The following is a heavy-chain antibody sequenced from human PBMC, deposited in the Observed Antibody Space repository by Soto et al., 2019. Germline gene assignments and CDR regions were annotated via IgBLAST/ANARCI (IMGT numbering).Heavy chain of an antibody. V-gene: IGHV3-9*01. Sequence: GGSLRLSCAASGFTFDDYAMHWVRQAPGKGLEWVSGISWNSGSIGYADSVKGRFTISRDNAKNSLYLQMNSLRAEDTALYYCAKDIYSSGHLYYFDYWGQGTLVTVSS. CDR2: ISWNSGSI. CDR3: AKDIYSSGHLYYFDY. J-gene: IGHJ4*02. CDR1: GFTFDDYA. D-gene: IGHD6-19*01.